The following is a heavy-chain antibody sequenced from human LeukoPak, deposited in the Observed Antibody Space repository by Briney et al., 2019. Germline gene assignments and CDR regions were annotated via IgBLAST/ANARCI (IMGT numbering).Heavy chain of an antibody. J-gene: IGHJ4*02. D-gene: IGHD5-18*01. CDR3: TRESISGYTYGFVSV. CDR1: GFTFGDYA. CDR2: IRSKAYGGTT. V-gene: IGHV3-49*04. Sequence: PGRSLRLSCTASGFTFGDYAMSWVRQAPGKGLEWVGFIRSKAYGGTTEYAASVKGRFTISRDDSKSIAYLQMNSLKTEDTAVYFCTRESISGYTYGFVSVWGQGTLVTVSS.